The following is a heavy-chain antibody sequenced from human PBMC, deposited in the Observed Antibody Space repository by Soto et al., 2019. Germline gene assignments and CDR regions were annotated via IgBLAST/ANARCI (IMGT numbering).Heavy chain of an antibody. CDR1: GGSISSYY. D-gene: IGHD3-22*01. V-gene: IGHV4-59*08. CDR3: ARHRDYYDSSGYYYGTGGFDP. Sequence: LSLTCTVSGGSISSYYWSWIRQPPGKGLEWIGYIYYSGSTNYNPSLKSRVTISVDTSKNQFSLKLSSVTAADTAVYYCARHRDYYDSSGYYYGTGGFDPWGQGTLVTVSS. CDR2: IYYSGST. J-gene: IGHJ5*02.